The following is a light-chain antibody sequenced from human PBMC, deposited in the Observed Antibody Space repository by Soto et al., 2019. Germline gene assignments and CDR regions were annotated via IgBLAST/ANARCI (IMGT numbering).Light chain of an antibody. J-gene: IGLJ2*01. CDR1: SSDFGTYNR. CDR3: SSYAGNSVL. Sequence: QSALTQPPSVSGSPGQSVTISCTGASSDFGTYNRVSWYQQPPGTAPKLILYEVSNRPSGAPDRFSGSKSGNTASLTISGLQAEDEGDYYCSSYAGNSVLFGGGTKLTVL. CDR2: EVS. V-gene: IGLV2-18*02.